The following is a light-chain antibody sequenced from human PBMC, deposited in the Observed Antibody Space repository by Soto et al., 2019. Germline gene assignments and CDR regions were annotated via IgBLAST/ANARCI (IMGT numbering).Light chain of an antibody. V-gene: IGKV1-5*03. CDR1: QSIGRW. J-gene: IGKJ3*01. CDR3: QQFDSYS. Sequence: DIQMAQSPSTLSSSVGDRVTITCRASQSIGRWLAWYQQKPGQAPKLLIYKASSLEGGVPSRFSGSGSGTEFTLTISSLQHDDFATYYCQQFDSYSFGPGTRVDIK. CDR2: KAS.